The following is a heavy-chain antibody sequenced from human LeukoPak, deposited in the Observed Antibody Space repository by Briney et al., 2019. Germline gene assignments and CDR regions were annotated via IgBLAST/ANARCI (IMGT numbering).Heavy chain of an antibody. Sequence: PGGSLRLSCAASGFTFSSYEMNWVRQAPGKGLEWVSYISSSGSTIYYADSVKGRFTIYRDNAKNSLYLHMDSLRAEDTAVYYCARDEKVVPASFDYWGQGTLVTVSS. V-gene: IGHV3-48*03. D-gene: IGHD2-2*01. CDR1: GFTFSSYE. CDR3: ARDEKVVPASFDY. CDR2: ISSSGSTI. J-gene: IGHJ4*02.